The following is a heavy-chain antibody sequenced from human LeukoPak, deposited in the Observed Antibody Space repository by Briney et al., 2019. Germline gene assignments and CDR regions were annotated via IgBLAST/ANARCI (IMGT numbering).Heavy chain of an antibody. CDR1: GFTFSSYA. J-gene: IGHJ5*02. V-gene: IGHV3-23*01. CDR2: ISGSGGST. Sequence: PGGSLRLSCAASGFTFSSYAMSWVRQAPGKGLEWVSAISGSGGSTYYADSVKGRFTISRDNAKNSLYLQMNSLGAEDTAVYYCARDLAGGYDILTGYSNWFDPWGQGTLVTVSS. CDR3: ARDLAGGYDILTGYSNWFDP. D-gene: IGHD3-9*01.